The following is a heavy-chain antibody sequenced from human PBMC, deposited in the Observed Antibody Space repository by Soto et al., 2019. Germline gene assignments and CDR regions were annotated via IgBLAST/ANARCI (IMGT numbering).Heavy chain of an antibody. D-gene: IGHD1-26*01. CDR2: ISRSAI. J-gene: IGHJ3*02. CDR3: ARDSAYAFDI. CDR1: GFTFSSYS. Sequence: GGSLRLSCAASGFTFSSYSMNWVRQAPGKGREWVSYISRSAIYYADSVEGRFTISRDNAKNSLYLQMNSLRDEDTAVYYCARDSAYAFDIWGQGTMVTVSS. V-gene: IGHV3-48*02.